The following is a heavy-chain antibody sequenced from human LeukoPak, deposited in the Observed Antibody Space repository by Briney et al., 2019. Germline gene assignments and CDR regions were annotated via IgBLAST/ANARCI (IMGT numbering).Heavy chain of an antibody. Sequence: SETLSLTRTVSGGSIRGYYLNWIRQPPAKGLEWSGYISTSGNTNYNPSLKSRVPISVDPSRNQFSLRLSSVTSADTAVYYCARRGGREQLIPYSLDYWGQGTLVTVSS. D-gene: IGHD6-13*01. CDR1: GGSIRGYY. V-gene: IGHV4-4*09. CDR3: ARRGGREQLIPYSLDY. CDR2: ISTSGNT. J-gene: IGHJ4*02.